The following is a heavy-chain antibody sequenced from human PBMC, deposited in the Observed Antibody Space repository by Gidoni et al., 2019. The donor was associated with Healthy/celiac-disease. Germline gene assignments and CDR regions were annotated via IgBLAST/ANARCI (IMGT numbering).Heavy chain of an antibody. Sequence: QVQLVESGGGVVQPGRSLRLSCAASGFTFRSYGMHWVRQAPGKGLEWVAVIWYDGSNKYYADSVKGRFTISRDNSKNTLYLQMNSLIAEDTAVYYCARGGDYVWGSYRFDYWGQGTLVTVSS. CDR3: ARGGDYVWGSYRFDY. CDR2: IWYDGSNK. J-gene: IGHJ4*02. V-gene: IGHV3-33*01. D-gene: IGHD3-16*02. CDR1: GFTFRSYG.